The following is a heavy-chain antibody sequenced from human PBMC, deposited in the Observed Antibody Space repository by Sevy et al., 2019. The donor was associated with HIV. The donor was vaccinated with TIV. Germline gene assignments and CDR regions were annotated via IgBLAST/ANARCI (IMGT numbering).Heavy chain of an antibody. CDR3: ARDRVAMRGGYHYYYMDV. Sequence: GGSLRLSCAASGFTFSSYGMHWVRQAPGKGLEWVAVIWYDGSNKYYADSVKGRFTISRDNSKNTLYLQMNSLRAEDTAVYYCARDRVAMRGGYHYYYMDVRGKGTTVTLFS. CDR1: GFTFSSYG. J-gene: IGHJ6*03. D-gene: IGHD2-2*01. CDR2: IWYDGSNK. V-gene: IGHV3-33*01.